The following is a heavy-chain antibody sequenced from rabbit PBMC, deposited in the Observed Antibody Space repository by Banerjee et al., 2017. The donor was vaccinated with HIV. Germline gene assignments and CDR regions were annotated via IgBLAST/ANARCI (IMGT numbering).Heavy chain of an antibody. V-gene: IGHV1S45*01. CDR1: GFSF. CDR3: ASGVSTSGRGYGL. CDR2: IYSSSGRT. J-gene: IGHJ6*01. Sequence: QEQLVESGGGLVQPEGSLTLTCTASGFSFMCWVRQDPGKGLEWIGCIYSSSGRTWYASWAKVRFSISKTSSTTVPMEMTSVAAADTATCFCASGVSTSGRGYGLWGPGTLVTVS. D-gene: IGHD4-1*01.